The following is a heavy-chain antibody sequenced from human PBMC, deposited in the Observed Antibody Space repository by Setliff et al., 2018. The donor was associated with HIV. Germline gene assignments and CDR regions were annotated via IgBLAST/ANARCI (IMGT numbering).Heavy chain of an antibody. D-gene: IGHD3-3*01. CDR3: ARGPFVLRFLERLVYFDY. Sequence: SETLSLTCSASGGSISSSGYYWSWIRQHPGKGLDWIGRVYYSGSTDYNPSLQSRATLSIDTSKNQFSLKLTSVIAADTAIYYCARGPFVLRFLERLVYFDYWGQGKLVTVS. V-gene: IGHV4-31*02. J-gene: IGHJ4*02. CDR2: VYYSGST. CDR1: GGSISSSGYY.